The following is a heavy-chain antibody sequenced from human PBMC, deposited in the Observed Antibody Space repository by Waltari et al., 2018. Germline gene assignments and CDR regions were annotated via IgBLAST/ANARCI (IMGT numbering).Heavy chain of an antibody. Sequence: QVQLVQSGAEVKKPGSSVKVSCKASGGTFSSYAISWVRQAPGQGLEWMGGIIPIFGTANYAQKFQGRVTITADESTSTAYMELSSLRSEDTAVYYCARVGEDMTTVTLGVGWFDPWGQGTLVTVSS. D-gene: IGHD4-4*01. J-gene: IGHJ5*02. CDR2: IIPIFGTA. CDR3: ARVGEDMTTVTLGVGWFDP. V-gene: IGHV1-69*01. CDR1: GGTFSSYA.